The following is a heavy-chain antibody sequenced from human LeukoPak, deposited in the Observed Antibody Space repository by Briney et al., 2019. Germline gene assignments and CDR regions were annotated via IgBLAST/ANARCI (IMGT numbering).Heavy chain of an antibody. J-gene: IGHJ4*02. D-gene: IGHD3-10*01. CDR2: IYYSGST. V-gene: IGHV4-39*01. Sequence: SETLSLTCTVSGGSIGRSSYYWGWIRQPPGKGLEWIGSIYYSGSTYYNPSLKSRVTISVDTSKNQFSLKLSSVTAADTAVYYCARTRYYYNSRSYGAPYYFDYWGQGTLVTVSS. CDR3: ARTRYYYNSRSYGAPYYFDY. CDR1: GGSIGRSSYY.